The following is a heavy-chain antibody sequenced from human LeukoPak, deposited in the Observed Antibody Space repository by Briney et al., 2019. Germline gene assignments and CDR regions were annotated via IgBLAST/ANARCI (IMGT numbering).Heavy chain of an antibody. Sequence: SGPTLVNPTQTLTLTCTFSGFSLSTSGMCVSWIRQPPGKALEWLALIRWDDNKYYSTSLKTRLPISKDTSKNQVVLTMTNMDPVDTATYYCARMMYGDFVDYFDYWGQGTLVTVSS. CDR1: GFSLSTSGMC. J-gene: IGHJ4*02. D-gene: IGHD4-17*01. CDR2: IRWDDNK. V-gene: IGHV2-70*01. CDR3: ARMMYGDFVDYFDY.